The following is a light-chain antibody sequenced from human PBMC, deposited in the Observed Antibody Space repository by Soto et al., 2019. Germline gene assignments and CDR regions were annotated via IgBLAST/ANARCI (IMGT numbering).Light chain of an antibody. CDR3: SSYAGSNSLI. V-gene: IGLV2-8*01. CDR2: DVI. Sequence: QSALTQPPSASGALGQSVTISCTGTSSDVGGYNHVSWYQQQPGKAPKLLIYDVIHRPSGVPDRFSGSKSGNTASLTVSGLQADDEVDYYCSSYAGSNSLIFGTGTQLTVL. J-gene: IGLJ1*01. CDR1: SSDVGGYNH.